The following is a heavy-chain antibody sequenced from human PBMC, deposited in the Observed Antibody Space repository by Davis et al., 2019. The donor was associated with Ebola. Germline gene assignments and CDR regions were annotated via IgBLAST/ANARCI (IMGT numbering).Heavy chain of an antibody. D-gene: IGHD6-13*01. CDR2: IWFDGSSK. Sequence: GGSLRLSCATSGFSFSNYGMHWVRQAPGKGLEWVAVIWFDGSSKYYADSVKGRFTISKDNSKNTLSLHMNSLRAEDTAVYYCGRDIEDSSSWYVIDNWGQGTLVTVSS. CDR1: GFSFSNYG. V-gene: IGHV3-33*01. J-gene: IGHJ4*02. CDR3: GRDIEDSSSWYVIDN.